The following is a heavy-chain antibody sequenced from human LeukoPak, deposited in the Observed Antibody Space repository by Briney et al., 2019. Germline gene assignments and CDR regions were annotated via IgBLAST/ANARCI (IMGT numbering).Heavy chain of an antibody. D-gene: IGHD5-24*01. Sequence: PGGSLRLSCTASGFTFSSYEMNWVRQAPGKGLEWVSQISSSSSTIYYAGSVKGRFTISRDNAKNSLYLQMNSLRVDDTAVYYCAAMAAGLYHYGLDVWGQGTTVTVSS. CDR1: GFTFSSYE. J-gene: IGHJ6*02. CDR2: ISSSSSTI. V-gene: IGHV3-48*03. CDR3: AAMAAGLYHYGLDV.